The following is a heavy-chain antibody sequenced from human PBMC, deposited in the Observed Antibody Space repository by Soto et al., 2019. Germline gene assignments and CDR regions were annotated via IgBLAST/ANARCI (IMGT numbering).Heavy chain of an antibody. CDR1: GGSISIGTDY. CDR2: IHYSGST. CDR3: AGRQSHVFYNKDFYVP. J-gene: IGHJ4*02. V-gene: IGHV4-39*01. D-gene: IGHD3-10*02. Sequence: TSETLSLTCDVSGGSISIGTDYWGWIRQPPGKGLEWIGNIHYSGSTNYNPSLKSRLSISVDTSKNQFSLKLSSVTAADTAMYYCAGRQSHVFYNKDFYVPWGKGPRVTVSS.